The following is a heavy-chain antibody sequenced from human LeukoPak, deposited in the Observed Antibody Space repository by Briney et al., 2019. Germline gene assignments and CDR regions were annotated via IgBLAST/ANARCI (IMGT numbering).Heavy chain of an antibody. CDR2: INWNSGDT. J-gene: IGHJ5*02. Sequence: GGSLRLSCAASGFNFDNYGMSWVRQAPGKELEWVSGINWNSGDTGYADSVKGRFTISRDNAKNSLYLQMNSLRADDTALYYCARDIAAAGNHRWFDPWGQGTPVTVSS. CDR1: GFNFDNYG. V-gene: IGHV3-20*04. D-gene: IGHD6-13*01. CDR3: ARDIAAAGNHRWFDP.